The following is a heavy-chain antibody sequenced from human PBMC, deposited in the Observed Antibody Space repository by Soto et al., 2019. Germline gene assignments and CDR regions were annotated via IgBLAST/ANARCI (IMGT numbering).Heavy chain of an antibody. CDR1: GDTLSHYG. CDR3: AAGDSSDTGDH. D-gene: IGHD5-18*01. J-gene: IGHJ4*02. V-gene: IGHV1-69*06. Sequence: QVQLVQSGAEVKKPGSSVKVSCKASGDTLSHYGVSWVRQVPGKGLEWMGGTTAILGTRDYAQKFQGRMTITSDKSTTTSYMDLNRRTSDDTAVYYCAAGDSSDTGDHWGQGTLVAVSS. CDR2: TTAILGTR.